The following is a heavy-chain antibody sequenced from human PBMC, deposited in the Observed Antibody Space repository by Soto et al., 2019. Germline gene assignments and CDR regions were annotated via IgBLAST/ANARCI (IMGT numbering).Heavy chain of an antibody. CDR3: ARHKWLAPFDY. CDR2: MHYNGYT. CDR1: GGSMISYY. Sequence: SETLSLTCTVSGGSMISYYWSWIRQPPGKGLEWIGYMHYNGYTSYNPSLRSRVTISVDTSKNQFSLKLTSVTVADTALYYCARHKWLAPFDYWGQGTLVTVSS. D-gene: IGHD6-19*01. J-gene: IGHJ4*02. V-gene: IGHV4-59*08.